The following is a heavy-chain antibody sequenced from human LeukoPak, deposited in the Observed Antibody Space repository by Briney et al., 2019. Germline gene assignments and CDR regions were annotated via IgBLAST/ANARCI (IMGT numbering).Heavy chain of an antibody. V-gene: IGHV4-34*01. D-gene: IGHD6-13*01. CDR3: ARGRYSSSPGGNWFDP. Sequence: SETLSLICAVYGGSFSGYYWSWIRQPPGKGLEWIGEINHSGSTNYNPSLKSRVTISVDTSKNQFSLKLSSVTAADTAVYYCARGRYSSSPGGNWFDPWGQGTLVTVSS. CDR1: GGSFSGYY. J-gene: IGHJ5*02. CDR2: INHSGST.